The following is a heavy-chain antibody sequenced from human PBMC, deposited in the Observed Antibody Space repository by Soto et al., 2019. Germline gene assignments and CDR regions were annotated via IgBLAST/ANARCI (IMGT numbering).Heavy chain of an antibody. CDR3: ARRKFCSSTTCFDY. Sequence: GGSLRLSCAASGFTFSSYGMHWVRQAPGKGLEWVAVISYDGSNKYYADSVKGRFTISRDNSKNTLYLQMNSLRAEDTAVYYCARRKFCSSTTCFDYWGGGPRAPASS. CDR2: ISYDGSNK. CDR1: GFTFSSYG. J-gene: IGHJ4*02. V-gene: IGHV3-30*03. D-gene: IGHD2-2*01.